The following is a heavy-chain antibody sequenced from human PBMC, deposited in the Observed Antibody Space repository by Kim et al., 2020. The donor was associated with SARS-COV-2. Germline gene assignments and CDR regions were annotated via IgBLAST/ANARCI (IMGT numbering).Heavy chain of an antibody. CDR2: IIPILGIA. D-gene: IGHD3-22*01. CDR3: ARSGYYYDSSGYAFDY. Sequence: SVKVSCKASGGTFSSYAISWVRQAPGQGLEWMGRIIPILGIANYAQKFQGRVTITADKSTSTAYMELSSLRSEDTAVYYCARSGYYYDSSGYAFDYWGQGTLVTVSS. J-gene: IGHJ4*02. CDR1: GGTFSSYA. V-gene: IGHV1-69*04.